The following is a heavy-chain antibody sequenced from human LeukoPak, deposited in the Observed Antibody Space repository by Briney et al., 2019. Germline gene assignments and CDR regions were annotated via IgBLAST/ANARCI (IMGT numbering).Heavy chain of an antibody. V-gene: IGHV4-39*01. CDR1: GGSISSSSYY. D-gene: IGHD5-18*01. CDR3: ASTDTAMGPDAFDI. CDR2: IYYSGST. Sequence: PSETLSLTCTVSGGSISSSSYYWGWIRQPPGKGLEWIGSIYYSGSTYYNPSLKSRVTISVDTSKNQFSLKLSSMTAADTAVYYCASTDTAMGPDAFDIWGQGTMVTVSS. J-gene: IGHJ3*02.